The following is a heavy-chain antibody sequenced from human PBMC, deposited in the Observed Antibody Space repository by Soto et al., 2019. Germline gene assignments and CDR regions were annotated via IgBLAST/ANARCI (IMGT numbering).Heavy chain of an antibody. CDR1: GGTFSSYT. D-gene: IGHD6-19*01. J-gene: IGHJ4*02. CDR2: IIPILGIA. V-gene: IGHV1-69*02. Sequence: SVKVSCKASGGTFSSYTISWVRQAPGQGLEWMGRIIPILGIANYAQKFQGRVTITADKSTSTAYMELSSLRSEDTAVYYCASRIAVAGIKRDYWGQGTLVTVSS. CDR3: ASRIAVAGIKRDY.